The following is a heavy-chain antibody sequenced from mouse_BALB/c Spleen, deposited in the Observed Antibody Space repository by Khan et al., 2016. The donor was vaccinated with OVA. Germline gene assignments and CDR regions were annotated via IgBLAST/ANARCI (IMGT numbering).Heavy chain of an antibody. CDR1: GFNIKDTY. CDR3: VRPSYYPRNFDV. Sequence: VQLKQSGAELVKPGASVKLSCTASGFNIKDTYIHWVKRRPEQGLEWIGRITPANGNTEYDPKFQGKATMRADTSSNTPYLQLSSLTSEDTAFYYCVRPSYYPRNFDVWGAGTTVTVSS. D-gene: IGHD1-1*01. V-gene: IGHV14-3*02. CDR2: ITPANGNT. J-gene: IGHJ1*01.